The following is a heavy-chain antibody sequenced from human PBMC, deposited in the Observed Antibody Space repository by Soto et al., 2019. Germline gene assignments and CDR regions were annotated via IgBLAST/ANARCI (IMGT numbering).Heavy chain of an antibody. D-gene: IGHD3-3*01. Sequence: QVQLVQSGAEVKKPGASVKVSCKASGYTFTSYDINWVRQATGQGLEWMGWMNPNSGNTGYAQKFQGRVTMTRNTSIXXDXMXXSSLRSEDTAVYYCARGKEGQSVFGVVIIRENFDYWGQGTLVTVSS. CDR2: MNPNSGNT. V-gene: IGHV1-8*01. CDR3: ARGKEGQSVFGVVIIRENFDY. J-gene: IGHJ4*02. CDR1: GYTFTSYD.